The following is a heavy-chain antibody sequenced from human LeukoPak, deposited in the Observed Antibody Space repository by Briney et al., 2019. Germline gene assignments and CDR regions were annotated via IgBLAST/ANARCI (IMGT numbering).Heavy chain of an antibody. D-gene: IGHD3-10*01. CDR1: GYSLSSGYY. Sequence: SETLSLTCAVSGYSLSSGYYWGWIRQPPGKGLEWIGSIYHSGSTYYNPSLKSRVTISVDTSKNQFSLKLSSVTAATTAVYYGARGSYGSGSYYAPFDYWGQGTLVTVSS. V-gene: IGHV4-38-2*01. CDR2: IYHSGST. CDR3: ARGSYGSGSYYAPFDY. J-gene: IGHJ4*02.